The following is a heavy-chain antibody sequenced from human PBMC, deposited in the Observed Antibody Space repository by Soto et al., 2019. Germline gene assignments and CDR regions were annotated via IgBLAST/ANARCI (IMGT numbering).Heavy chain of an antibody. CDR2: IYYSGTT. CDR1: GGSISNRNYY. D-gene: IGHD1-1*01. J-gene: IGHJ4*02. CDR3: AKNRANDRWRKN. Sequence: ASETLSLTCTVSGGSISNRNYYWGWIRQPPGKGLEWIASIYYSGTTYYNTSLKTRVTISVDTSKKQFSLKLSSVTAADTAVNFGAKNRANDRWRKNWGPGPLFTVPS. V-gene: IGHV4-39*01.